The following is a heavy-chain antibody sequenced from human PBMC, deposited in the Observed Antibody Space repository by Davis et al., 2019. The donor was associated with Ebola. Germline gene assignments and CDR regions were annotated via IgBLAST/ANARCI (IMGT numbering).Heavy chain of an antibody. Sequence: SVKVSCKASGGTFSSYAISWVRQAPGQGLEWMGGIIPIFGTANYAQKFQGRVTITADKSTSTAYMELSSLRSEDTAVYYCARGWYSSSWPTGYYYCGMDVWGQGTTVTVSS. D-gene: IGHD6-13*01. J-gene: IGHJ6*02. CDR2: IIPIFGTA. CDR1: GGTFSSYA. CDR3: ARGWYSSSWPTGYYYCGMDV. V-gene: IGHV1-69*06.